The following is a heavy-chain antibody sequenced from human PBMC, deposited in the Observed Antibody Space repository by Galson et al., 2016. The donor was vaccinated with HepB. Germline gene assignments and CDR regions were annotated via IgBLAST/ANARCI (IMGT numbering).Heavy chain of an antibody. CDR2: IYFNGRDL. CDR1: GFSFTEYG. J-gene: IGHJ4*02. V-gene: IGHV3-30*18. Sequence: SLRLSCAASGFSFTEYGMHWVRQAPGKGWEWLAVIYFNGRDLYYADSVKGRFTISRDTSKNKLYLQMNSLRVEDTAVYYCAKDIRGWTTVTAENDNWGQGTLVTVSP. CDR3: AKDIRGWTTVTAENDN. D-gene: IGHD4-17*01.